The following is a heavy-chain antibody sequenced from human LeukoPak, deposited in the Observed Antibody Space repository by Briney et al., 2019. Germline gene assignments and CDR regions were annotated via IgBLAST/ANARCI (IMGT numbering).Heavy chain of an antibody. D-gene: IGHD5-12*01. Sequence: ASVKVSCKASGGTFSSYAISWVRQATGQGLEWMGWMNPNSGNTGYAQKFQGRVTMTRNTSISTAYMELSSLRSEDTAVYYCARTNIVATILRYYYYYYGMDVWGQGTTVTVSS. J-gene: IGHJ6*02. CDR3: ARTNIVATILRYYYYYYGMDV. CDR1: GGTFSSYA. CDR2: MNPNSGNT. V-gene: IGHV1-8*02.